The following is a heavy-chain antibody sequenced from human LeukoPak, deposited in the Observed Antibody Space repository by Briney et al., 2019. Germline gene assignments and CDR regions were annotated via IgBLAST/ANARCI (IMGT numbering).Heavy chain of an antibody. CDR1: GFIFTSYA. Sequence: GGSLRLSCAASGFIFTSYALSWVRQAPGKGLEWVSGISSSGGTTFYADSVKGRFTISRDNSNNTLYLQVNSLRAEYTDVYYCARASTASGYDSPFEYWGQGTLVTVSS. D-gene: IGHD5-12*01. CDR3: ARASTASGYDSPFEY. J-gene: IGHJ4*02. CDR2: ISSSGGTT. V-gene: IGHV3-23*01.